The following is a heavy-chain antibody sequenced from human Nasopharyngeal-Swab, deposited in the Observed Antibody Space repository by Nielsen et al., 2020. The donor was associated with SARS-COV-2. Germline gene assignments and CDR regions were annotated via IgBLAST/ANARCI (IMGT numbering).Heavy chain of an antibody. J-gene: IGHJ4*02. V-gene: IGHV3-9*01. D-gene: IGHD1-26*01. CDR2: ISWNSGSI. CDR1: GFTFDDYA. Sequence: SLKISCAASGFTFDDYAMHWVRQAPGKGLEWVSGISWNSGSIGYADSVKGRFTISRDNAKNSLYLQMNSPRAEDTAVYYCARDLLGGSPYDYWGQGTLVTVSS. CDR3: ARDLLGGSPYDY.